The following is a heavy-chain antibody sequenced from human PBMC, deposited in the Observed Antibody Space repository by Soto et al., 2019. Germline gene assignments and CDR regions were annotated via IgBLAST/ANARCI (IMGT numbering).Heavy chain of an antibody. D-gene: IGHD6-13*01. V-gene: IGHV1-24*01. CDR2: LDPEDGET. J-gene: IGHJ4*02. CDR3: ASLGAQQRGLGYYFDF. CDR1: GYTLTELS. Sequence: GSSVNVSCKVSGYTLTELSMNWVRQAPGKGLEGMGGLDPEDGETIYAPKFQGRVTMTEDTSTDTAYMELSSLRSEDTAVYYCASLGAQQRGLGYYFDFCCQGTLVTVS.